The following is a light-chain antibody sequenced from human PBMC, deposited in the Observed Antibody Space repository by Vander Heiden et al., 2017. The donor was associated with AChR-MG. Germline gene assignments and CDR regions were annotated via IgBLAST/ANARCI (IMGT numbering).Light chain of an antibody. CDR2: GAS. Sequence: IVMTQSPATLSVSPGERATLPCRASPSTTTSLAWYQQKTGQAPRLLINGASTRATGVPARFSSSGSGTEFTLIISSLRSADFAVYFCQQNINWPPLTFGGGTKVQIK. V-gene: IGKV3-15*01. CDR1: PSTTTS. CDR3: QQNINWPPLT. J-gene: IGKJ4*01.